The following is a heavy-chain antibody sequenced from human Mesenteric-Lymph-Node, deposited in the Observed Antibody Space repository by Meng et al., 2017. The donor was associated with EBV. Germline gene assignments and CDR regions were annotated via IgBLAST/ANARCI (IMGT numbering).Heavy chain of an antibody. Sequence: QGQLQESGPGLVKPSETLSLTCTVSGVSVSGDSFYWSWIRQPPGKGLEWIGFIYDSGITHYSPSLKSRVTISVDTSKNQFSLELRSMTPADTAVYYCARDRGWELLDYWGPGTLVTVSS. J-gene: IGHJ4*02. D-gene: IGHD1-26*01. CDR1: GVSVSGDSFY. V-gene: IGHV4-61*01. CDR2: IYDSGIT. CDR3: ARDRGWELLDY.